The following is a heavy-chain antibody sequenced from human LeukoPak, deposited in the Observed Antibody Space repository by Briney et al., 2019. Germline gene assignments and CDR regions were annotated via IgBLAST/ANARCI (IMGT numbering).Heavy chain of an antibody. CDR1: GFTFSSYW. Sequence: GGSLRLSCAASGFTFSSYWMHWVRQAPGKGLVWVSRINSDGSSTSYADSVKGRFTICRDNAKNTLYLQMNSLRAEDTAVYYCARDTYYYDSSGYYLFDYWGQGTLVTVSS. J-gene: IGHJ4*02. V-gene: IGHV3-74*01. CDR3: ARDTYYYDSSGYYLFDY. CDR2: INSDGSST. D-gene: IGHD3-22*01.